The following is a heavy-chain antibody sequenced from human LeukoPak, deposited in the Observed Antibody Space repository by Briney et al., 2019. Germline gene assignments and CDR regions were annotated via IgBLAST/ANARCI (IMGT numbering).Heavy chain of an antibody. J-gene: IGHJ4*02. D-gene: IGHD1/OR15-1a*01. CDR3: ATSESQTKFDY. CDR1: GYSFTTYW. CDR2: IFPGDSDT. V-gene: IGHV5-51*01. Sequence: GESLKISCKGSGYSFTTYWIGWVRQMPGKGLEWMGIIFPGDSDTIYSPSFQGQVTISADKSINTAYLQWSSPKASDTAMYFCATSESQTKFDYWGQGTQVIVSS.